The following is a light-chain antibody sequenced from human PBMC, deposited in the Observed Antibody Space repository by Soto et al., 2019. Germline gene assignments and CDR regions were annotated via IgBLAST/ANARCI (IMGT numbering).Light chain of an antibody. CDR2: EVS. CDR1: SSDVGGYNY. CDR3: SSYAGSNVVV. J-gene: IGLJ2*01. V-gene: IGLV2-8*01. Sequence: QSALTQPPSASGSPGQSVTISCTGTSSDVGGYNYVSWYQQHPGKAPKLMIYEVSKRPSGVPDRFSGSKSGNTASLTVSGLQAEDEADYYCSSYAGSNVVVFGGVTQLPVL.